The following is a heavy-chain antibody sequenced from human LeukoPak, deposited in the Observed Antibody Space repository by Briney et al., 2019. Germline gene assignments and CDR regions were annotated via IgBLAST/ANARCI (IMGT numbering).Heavy chain of an antibody. J-gene: IGHJ4*02. CDR2: MNPNSGNT. D-gene: IGHD3-9*01. V-gene: IGHV1-8*01. CDR1: GYTFTDYD. CDR3: ARGRKYYDILNGYYKGPYYFDY. Sequence: ASVKVSCKASGYTFTDYDLNWVRQATGQGLEWMGWMNPNSGNTGYAQKFQGRITMTRDTSISTAYMELSSLRSEDTAVYYCARGRKYYDILNGYYKGPYYFDYWCQGTLATVSS.